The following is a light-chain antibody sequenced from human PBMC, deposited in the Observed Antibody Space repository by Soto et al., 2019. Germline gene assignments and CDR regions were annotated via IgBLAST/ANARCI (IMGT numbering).Light chain of an antibody. CDR3: QQYDTWPPGT. CDR1: QDVSSK. J-gene: IGKJ1*01. Sequence: EGVMTQSPATLSVSPGERATLSCRASQDVSSKLAWYQQKPGLPPRLVIYDASTRATGIPARFSGSGSGKDFTLTISGLQSEDFAIYYCQQYDTWPPGTFGQGTKVDIK. CDR2: DAS. V-gene: IGKV3-15*01.